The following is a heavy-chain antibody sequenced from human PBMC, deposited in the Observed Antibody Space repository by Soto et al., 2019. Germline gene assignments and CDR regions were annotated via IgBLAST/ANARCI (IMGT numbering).Heavy chain of an antibody. CDR1: GFTFWTYG. CDR3: AKDLLRGYDGMDV. J-gene: IGHJ6*02. CDR2: ILYDGNIK. V-gene: IGHV3-30*18. Sequence: QVKLVESGGGVVQPGRSLRLSCAASGFTFWTYGMHWVRQAPGKGLEWVAHILYDGNIKEYSDSVKGRFNISRDNSKNTLHLQMNSLRDEDTGVYYCAKDLLRGYDGMDVWGQGTTVIVSS. D-gene: IGHD3-10*01.